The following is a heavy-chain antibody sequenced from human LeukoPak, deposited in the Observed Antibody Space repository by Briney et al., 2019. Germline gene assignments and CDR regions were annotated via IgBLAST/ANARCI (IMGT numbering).Heavy chain of an antibody. V-gene: IGHV1-69*01. J-gene: IGHJ4*02. D-gene: IGHD2-2*02. CDR1: GGTFSSYA. Sequence: SVKVSCKASGGTFSSYAISWVRQAPGQGLEWMGGIIPIFGTANYARKFQGRVTITADESTSTAYMELSSLRSEDTAVYYCARIWTDCSSTSCYTPYFDYWGQGTLVTVSS. CDR3: ARIWTDCSSTSCYTPYFDY. CDR2: IIPIFGTA.